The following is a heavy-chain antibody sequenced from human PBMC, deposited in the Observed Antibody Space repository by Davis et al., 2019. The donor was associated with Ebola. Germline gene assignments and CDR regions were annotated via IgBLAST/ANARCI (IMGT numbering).Heavy chain of an antibody. CDR3: ARGGTGYDYAFEY. V-gene: IGHV1-2*04. CDR2: IDPYSGGT. Sequence: AASVKVSCKASGYNFRAYSVHWVRQVPGAGLEWMGRIDPYSGGTNYAQKFQGWVTMTRDTSISTAYMELTSDDTAVYYCARGGTGYDYAFEYWGQGSLVSVYS. CDR1: GYNFRAYS. D-gene: IGHD5-12*01. J-gene: IGHJ4*02.